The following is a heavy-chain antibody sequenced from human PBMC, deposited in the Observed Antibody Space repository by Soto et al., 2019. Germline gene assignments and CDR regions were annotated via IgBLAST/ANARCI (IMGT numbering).Heavy chain of an antibody. Sequence: ASVKVSCKESGYTYTRYSISWVRQDKKQGLEWMGWISGYNGDTNYAQKFQGRVSMTIDTSTTTAYMELRSLTSDDTAVYYCAKNGQPPYYYYGLDVWGQGTKVTVSS. CDR1: GYTYTRYS. V-gene: IGHV1-18*01. D-gene: IGHD2-8*01. J-gene: IGHJ6*02. CDR2: ISGYNGDT. CDR3: AKNGQPPYYYYGLDV.